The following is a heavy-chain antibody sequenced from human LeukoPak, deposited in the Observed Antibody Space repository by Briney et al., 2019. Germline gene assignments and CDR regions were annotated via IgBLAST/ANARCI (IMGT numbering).Heavy chain of an antibody. V-gene: IGHV3-21*01. CDR1: GFTFSSYS. Sequence: KAGGSLRLSCAASGFTFSSYSMNWVRQAPGKGLEWVSSISSSSSYIYYADSVKGRFTISRDNAKNSLYLQMNSLRAEDTAVYYCARVVVVPAARSSSYYYGMDVWGQGTTVTVSS. J-gene: IGHJ6*02. D-gene: IGHD2-2*01. CDR3: ARVVVVPAARSSSYYYGMDV. CDR2: ISSSSSYI.